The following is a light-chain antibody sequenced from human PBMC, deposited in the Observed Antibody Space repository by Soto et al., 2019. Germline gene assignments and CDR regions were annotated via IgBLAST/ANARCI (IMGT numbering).Light chain of an antibody. Sequence: QLVLTQSSSASASLGSSVRLTCTLSSEHSNYIIAWHQQQPRKAPRYLMKLEGSGGYTRGSGVPVRFSGSGSGADRYITIFNLQSEDEDDYYCSSYTSSSTLVFGTGTKVTVL. V-gene: IGLV4-60*03. J-gene: IGLJ1*01. CDR2: LEGSGGY. CDR3: SSYTSSSTLV. CDR1: SEHSNYI.